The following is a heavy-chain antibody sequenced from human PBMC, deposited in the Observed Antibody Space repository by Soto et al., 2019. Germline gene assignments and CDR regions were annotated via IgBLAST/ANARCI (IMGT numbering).Heavy chain of an antibody. D-gene: IGHD3-22*01. CDR3: ARGRYYYDSVNAFDI. Sequence: PGGSLRLSCAASGFTVSSNYMSWVRQAPGKGLEWVSVIYSSGSTYYADSVKGRFTISRDNSKNTLYLQMNSLRAEDTAVYYCARGRYYYDSVNAFDIWGQGTMVTVSS. CDR2: IYSSGST. V-gene: IGHV3-53*01. J-gene: IGHJ3*02. CDR1: GFTVSSNY.